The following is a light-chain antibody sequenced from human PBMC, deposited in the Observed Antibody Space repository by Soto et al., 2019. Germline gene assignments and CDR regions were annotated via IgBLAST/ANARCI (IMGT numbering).Light chain of an antibody. V-gene: IGKV1-33*01. CDR1: QDIKSY. Sequence: DIQLTQSPSFLSTSVGDRVTIACRASQDIKSYLAWYQQKPGKAPKLLIYPASTLQSGVPSRFSGSGSGTHFTFTISSLQTEDIGTYYCQQYDILPITFGRGTRLEIK. CDR2: PAS. CDR3: QQYDILPIT. J-gene: IGKJ5*01.